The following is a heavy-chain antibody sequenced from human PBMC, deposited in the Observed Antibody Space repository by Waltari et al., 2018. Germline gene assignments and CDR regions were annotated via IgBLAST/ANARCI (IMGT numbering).Heavy chain of an antibody. Sequence: EVQLVESGGSLVQPGGSLRLSCAASGFTFSSYWMHWVRQTPGKGLVWVSRISNDGRFTDYAGSVKGRFTISRDNARKTVNLQRNSLRAEDTAMYYCTREGLSRGSPNDAFDMWGQGTTVTVSS. D-gene: IGHD1-26*01. V-gene: IGHV3-74*01. J-gene: IGHJ3*02. CDR1: GFTFSSYW. CDR2: ISNDGRFT. CDR3: TREGLSRGSPNDAFDM.